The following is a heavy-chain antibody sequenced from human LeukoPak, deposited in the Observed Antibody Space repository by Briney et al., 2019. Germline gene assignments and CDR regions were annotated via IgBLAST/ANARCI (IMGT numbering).Heavy chain of an antibody. CDR3: ARDTTGTSSVDY. CDR2: ISSSSSYI. V-gene: IGHV3-21*01. J-gene: IGHJ4*02. D-gene: IGHD1-1*01. Sequence: PGGSLRLSCAASGFTFSSYSMNWVRQAPGKGLEWVSSISSSSSYIYYADSVKGRFTISRDNAKNSLYLQMNSLRAEDTAVYYCARDTTGTSSVDYWGQGTLVTVSS. CDR1: GFTFSSYS.